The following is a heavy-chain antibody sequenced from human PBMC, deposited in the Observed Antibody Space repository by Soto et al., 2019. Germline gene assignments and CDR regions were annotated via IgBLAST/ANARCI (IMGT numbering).Heavy chain of an antibody. CDR2: IYYSGST. J-gene: IGHJ5*02. CDR3: ARHSDCSGGSCYSEYFAVGNWFDP. D-gene: IGHD2-15*01. Sequence: QLQLQESGPGLVKPSETLSLTCTVSGGSISSGRYYWGWIRQPPGKGLEWIGSIYYSGSTYSNPSLKRRVTIFVDTSKNQFSLRLSSVPAADTAVYYCARHSDCSGGSCYSEYFAVGNWFDPWGQGTLVTVSS. CDR1: GGSISSGRYY. V-gene: IGHV4-39*01.